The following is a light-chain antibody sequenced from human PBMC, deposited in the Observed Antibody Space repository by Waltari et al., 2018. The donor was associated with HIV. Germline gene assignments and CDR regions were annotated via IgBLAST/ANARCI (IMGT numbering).Light chain of an antibody. CDR3: AAWNDNLSGYV. CDR2: TNN. J-gene: IGLJ1*01. V-gene: IGLV1-47*01. CDR1: RSNFGRHH. Sequence: QSVLTQPPSASGTPGQRVTLPCSGSRSNFGRHHVYWYQQLPGKAPKLLMYTNNKRPSGVRVRFSGSKSGTSASLAISGLRSEDEADYYCAAWNDNLSGYVFGTGTKVTV.